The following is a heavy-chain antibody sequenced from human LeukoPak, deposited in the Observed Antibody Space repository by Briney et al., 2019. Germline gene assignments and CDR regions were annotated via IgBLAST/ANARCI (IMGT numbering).Heavy chain of an antibody. CDR3: ARDLYDFWSGLDY. J-gene: IGHJ4*02. D-gene: IGHD3-3*01. V-gene: IGHV1-69*05. CDR2: IIPIFGTA. Sequence: SVKVSRKASGGTFSSYAISWVRQAPGQGLEWMGRIIPIFGTANYAQKFQGRVTITTDESTSTAYMELSSLRSKDTAVYYCARDLYDFWSGLDYWGQGTLVTVSS. CDR1: GGTFSSYA.